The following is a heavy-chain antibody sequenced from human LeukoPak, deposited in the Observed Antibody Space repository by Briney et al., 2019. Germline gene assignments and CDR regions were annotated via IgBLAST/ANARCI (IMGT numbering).Heavy chain of an antibody. CDR3: ARDGTAAAAGFDY. J-gene: IGHJ4*02. V-gene: IGHV6-1*01. Sequence: SQTLSLTCAISGDSVSSNSVTWNWIRQSPSRGLEWLGRTYYRSTWYNDYAVSVRGRITVNPDTSKNQFSLHLNSVTPEDTAVYYCARDGTAAAAGFDYWGQGTLVTVSS. D-gene: IGHD6-13*01. CDR1: GDSVSSNSVT. CDR2: TYYRSTWYN.